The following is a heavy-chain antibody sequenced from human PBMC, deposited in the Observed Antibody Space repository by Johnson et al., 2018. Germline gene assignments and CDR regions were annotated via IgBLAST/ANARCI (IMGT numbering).Heavy chain of an antibody. Sequence: VQLVESGGGLVKPGGSLRLSCAASGFTFSSYRMNWVRQAPGKGLEWVSSISRSSSAIYHAASVKGRFTISRDNAKHSLYLQMTRLRVEDMGVYYCARDRRTAINVFDIWGQGTMVTVSS. CDR1: GFTFSSYR. CDR2: ISRSSSAI. D-gene: IGHD5-18*01. V-gene: IGHV3-21*01. CDR3: ARDRRTAINVFDI. J-gene: IGHJ3*02.